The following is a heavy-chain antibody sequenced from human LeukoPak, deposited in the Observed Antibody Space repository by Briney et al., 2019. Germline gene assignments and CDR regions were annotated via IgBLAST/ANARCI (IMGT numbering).Heavy chain of an antibody. CDR2: IYPSDSET. V-gene: IGHV5-51*01. D-gene: IGHD5-12*01. Sequence: GESLKISCKASGYSFNTFWIGWVRQTPETGLEWMGNIYPSDSETKYKSSFQGQVTMSADKSITTAYLRINSLKASDTALYFCVRLIYIGLQRTSIFDSWGQGTLVTVSS. J-gene: IGHJ4*02. CDR1: GYSFNTFW. CDR3: VRLIYIGLQRTSIFDS.